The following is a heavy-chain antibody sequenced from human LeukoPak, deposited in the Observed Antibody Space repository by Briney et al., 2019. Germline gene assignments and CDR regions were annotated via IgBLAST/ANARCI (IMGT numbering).Heavy chain of an antibody. CDR3: TRGPVYYYDSSGYYDDY. Sequence: GGSLRLSCAASWFTFSGSAMHWVRQASGKGLEWVGRIRSKANSYATAYAASVKGRFTISRDDSKNTAYLQMNSLKTEDTAVYYCTRGPVYYYDSSGYYDDYWGQGTLVTVSS. CDR2: IRSKANSYAT. V-gene: IGHV3-73*01. CDR1: WFTFSGSA. J-gene: IGHJ4*02. D-gene: IGHD3-22*01.